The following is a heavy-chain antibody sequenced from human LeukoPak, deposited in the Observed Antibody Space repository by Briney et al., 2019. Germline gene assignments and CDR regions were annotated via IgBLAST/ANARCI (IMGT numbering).Heavy chain of an antibody. D-gene: IGHD4-17*01. CDR1: GFIFSTYG. CDR2: ISGRDSNT. CDR3: AKQSDYGVDGNYFDY. J-gene: IGHJ4*02. V-gene: IGHV3-23*01. Sequence: GGSLRLSCAASGFIFSTYGMSWVRQAPGKGLEWVSAISGRDSNTYYADSVQGRFTISRDNSKNTLFLQMNSLRAEDTAVYYCAKQSDYGVDGNYFDYWGQGAPVTVSS.